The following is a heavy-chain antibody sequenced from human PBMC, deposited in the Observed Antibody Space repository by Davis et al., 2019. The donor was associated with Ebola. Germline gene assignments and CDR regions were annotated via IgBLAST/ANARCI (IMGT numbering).Heavy chain of an antibody. D-gene: IGHD2-8*01. Sequence: ASVKVSCKASGGTFSSYAISWVRQAPGQGLEWMGWINPNSGGTNYAQKFQGWVTMTRDTSISTAYMELSRLRSDDTAVYYCAREMDDAFDIWGQGTMVTVSS. CDR2: INPNSGGT. J-gene: IGHJ3*02. CDR3: AREMDDAFDI. CDR1: GGTFSSYA. V-gene: IGHV1-2*04.